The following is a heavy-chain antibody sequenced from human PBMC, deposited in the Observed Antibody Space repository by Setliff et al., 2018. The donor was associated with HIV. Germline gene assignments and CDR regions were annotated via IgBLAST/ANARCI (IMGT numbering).Heavy chain of an antibody. V-gene: IGHV1-58*01. J-gene: IGHJ3*02. CDR3: AADPQTGTTSYDAFDI. D-gene: IGHD1-7*01. CDR2: IVVSSGNT. Sequence: ASVKVSCKASGFTFTNSAVQWVRQARGQRLEWIGWIVVSSGNTNYAQKFQERVTITRDMSTSRAYMELSGLRTEDTAVYYCAADPQTGTTSYDAFDIWGQGTVVTVSS. CDR1: GFTFTNSA.